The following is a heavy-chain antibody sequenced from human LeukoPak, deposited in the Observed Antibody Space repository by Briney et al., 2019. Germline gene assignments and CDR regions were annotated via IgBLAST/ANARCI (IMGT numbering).Heavy chain of an antibody. CDR3: ARVYYNHISGLGAFDI. CDR2: IFYSGST. J-gene: IGHJ3*02. CDR1: GASISRYY. V-gene: IGHV4-59*01. Sequence: SETLSLTCTVSGASISRYYWTWIRQPPGKGLEWIGYIFYSGSTDSNPSLKSRFTISVDTSKKQFSLKLSSVTAADTAVYYCARVYYNHISGLGAFDIWGQGTLVTVSS. D-gene: IGHD6-19*01.